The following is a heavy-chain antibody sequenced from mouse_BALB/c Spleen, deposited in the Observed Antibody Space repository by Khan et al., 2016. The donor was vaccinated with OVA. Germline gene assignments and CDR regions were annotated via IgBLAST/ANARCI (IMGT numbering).Heavy chain of an antibody. D-gene: IGHD2-14*01. CDR2: IWGGGGT. Sequence: VQLQESGPGLVAPSQSLSITCTVSGFSLSRYNIHWVRQPPGKGLEWLGMIWGGGGTDYNSTLKSRLNISKDNSKSQVFLKMNSLQTDDTAMYYGARAYYRYDGYYAMDYWGKGTSVTVSS. CDR1: GFSLSRYN. J-gene: IGHJ4*01. CDR3: ARAYYRYDGYYAMDY. V-gene: IGHV2-6-4*01.